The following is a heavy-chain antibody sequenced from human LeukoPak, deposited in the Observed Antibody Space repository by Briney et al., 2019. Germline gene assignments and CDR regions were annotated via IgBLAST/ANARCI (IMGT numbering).Heavy chain of an antibody. CDR3: AKQPYGHDAFDI. CDR2: ISWNSGSI. Sequence: GGSLSLSCAASGFTFDDYAMHWVRQAPGKGLEWVSGISWNSGSIGYADSVKGRFTISRDNAKNSLYLQMNSLRAEDTALYYCAKQPYGHDAFDIWGQGTMVTVSS. J-gene: IGHJ3*02. D-gene: IGHD3-10*01. CDR1: GFTFDDYA. V-gene: IGHV3-9*01.